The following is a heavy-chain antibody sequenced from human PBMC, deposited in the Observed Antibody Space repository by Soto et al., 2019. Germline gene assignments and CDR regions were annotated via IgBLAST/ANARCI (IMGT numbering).Heavy chain of an antibody. J-gene: IGHJ4*02. CDR2: ISHSGGN. Sequence: QLQLQESGSGLVKPSQTLSLTCAVSGGSISSGGYSWSWIRQPPGKGLEWIGYISHSGGNYYNPSLKSRVTISVDTSTNQFSLTLRSASAADTAVDSCARGGPLPDYWGQGTLVTVSS. CDR1: GGSISSGGYS. D-gene: IGHD3-16*02. CDR3: ARGGPLPDY. V-gene: IGHV4-30-2*01.